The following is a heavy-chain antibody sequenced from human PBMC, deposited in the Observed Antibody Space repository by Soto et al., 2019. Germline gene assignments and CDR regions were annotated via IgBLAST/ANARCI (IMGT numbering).Heavy chain of an antibody. CDR2: INPSGGST. Sequence: QVQLVQSGAEVKKPGASVKVSCKASGYTFTNYYMHWVRQAPGQGLEWMGIINPSGGSTSYAQKFQGRVTMTRDTSTSTVYMELSSLRSEDTAVYYCARFSDQRSHGDYADYWGQGTLVTVSS. J-gene: IGHJ4*02. D-gene: IGHD2-2*01. V-gene: IGHV1-46*01. CDR1: GYTFTNYY. CDR3: ARFSDQRSHGDYADY.